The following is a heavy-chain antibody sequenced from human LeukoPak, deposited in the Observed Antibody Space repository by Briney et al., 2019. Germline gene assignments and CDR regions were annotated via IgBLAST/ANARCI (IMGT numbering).Heavy chain of an antibody. CDR1: GFTFDDYG. J-gene: IGHJ6*03. V-gene: IGHV3-20*04. CDR2: INWNGGST. Sequence: PGGSLRLSCAASGFTFDDYGMNWVRQAPGKGLEWVSGINWNGGSTGYADSVKGRFTISRDNAKNSLYLQMNSLRAEDTALYYCARAPVVVTRNYYYYYMDVWGKGTTVTVSS. CDR3: ARAPVVVTRNYYYYYMDV. D-gene: IGHD4-23*01.